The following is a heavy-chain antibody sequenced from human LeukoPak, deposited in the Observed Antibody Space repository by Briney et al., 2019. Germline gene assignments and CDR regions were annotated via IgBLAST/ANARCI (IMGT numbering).Heavy chain of an antibody. CDR2: IIPIFGTA. D-gene: IGHD5-24*01. Sequence: ASVKVSCKSSGGTFSSYAISWVRQAPGQGLEWMGAIIPIFGTANYAQKFQGRVTITADESTSTAYMELSSLRSEDTAVYYCARPHVEMATISYFDYWGQGTLVTVSS. CDR1: GGTFSSYA. CDR3: ARPHVEMATISYFDY. V-gene: IGHV1-69*13. J-gene: IGHJ4*02.